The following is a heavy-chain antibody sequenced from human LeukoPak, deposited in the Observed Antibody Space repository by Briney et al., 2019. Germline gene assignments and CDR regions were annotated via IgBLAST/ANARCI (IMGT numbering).Heavy chain of an antibody. CDR1: GFTFSSYS. D-gene: IGHD3-22*01. CDR2: ISSSSSTI. J-gene: IGHJ4*02. CDR3: ARDAGYYDSSGSYY. V-gene: IGHV3-48*04. Sequence: GGSLRLSCAASGFTFSSYSVNWVRQAPGKGLEWVSYISSSSSTIYYADSVKGRFTISRDNAKNSLYLQMNSLRAEDTAVYYCARDAGYYDSSGSYYWGQGTLVTVSS.